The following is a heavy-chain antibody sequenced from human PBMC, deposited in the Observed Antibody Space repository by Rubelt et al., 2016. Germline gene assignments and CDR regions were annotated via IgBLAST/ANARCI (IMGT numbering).Heavy chain of an antibody. CDR2: IYHSGTT. D-gene: IGHD3-3*01. Sequence: QVQLQESGPGLVKPSGTLSLTCAVSGGSISSSNWWSWVRQPPGKGLEWIGEIYHSGTTNYNPTRREGGTTSVEKYTKKFCLKLGSVTAAEKAVYYYAGGGLERRYYYYGMDVWGQGTTVTVAS. J-gene: IGHJ6*02. CDR3: AGGGLERRYYYYGMDV. CDR1: GGSISSSNW. V-gene: IGHV4-4*02.